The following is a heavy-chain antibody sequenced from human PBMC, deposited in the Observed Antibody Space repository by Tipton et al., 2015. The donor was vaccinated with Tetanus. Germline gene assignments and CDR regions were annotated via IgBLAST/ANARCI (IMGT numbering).Heavy chain of an antibody. CDR2: ISSDGSNK. CDR1: GFTFSSYA. J-gene: IGHJ4*02. Sequence: SLRLSCAASGFTFSSYAMHWVRQAPGKGLEWVAVISSDGSNKYYADSVKGRFTISRDNSKNTLYLQMNSLRAEDTAVYYCARELEMATARFDYWGQGTLVTVSS. CDR3: ARELEMATARFDY. D-gene: IGHD5-24*01. V-gene: IGHV3-30-3*01.